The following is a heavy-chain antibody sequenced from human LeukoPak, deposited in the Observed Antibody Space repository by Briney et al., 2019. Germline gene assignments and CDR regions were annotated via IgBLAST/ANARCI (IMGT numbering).Heavy chain of an antibody. Sequence: GGSLRLSCAASGFSFSSYAMSWVRQAPGKGLEWVSGISGSGGSTYYADSVKGRVTISRDNSKNTLYLHMNSLRVEDTAVYYCADAGGIFGLVIILYWGQGT. CDR1: GFSFSSYA. J-gene: IGHJ4*02. CDR2: ISGSGGST. D-gene: IGHD3-3*01. V-gene: IGHV3-23*01. CDR3: ADAGGIFGLVIILY.